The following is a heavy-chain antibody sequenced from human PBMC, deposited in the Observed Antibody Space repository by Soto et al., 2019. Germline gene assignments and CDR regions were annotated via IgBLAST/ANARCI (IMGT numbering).Heavy chain of an antibody. D-gene: IGHD2-8*01. CDR1: GYSFTIYW. J-gene: IGHJ5*02. CDR2: IDPSDSYT. CDR3: ARHRSCTNGVCYDWFDP. V-gene: IGHV5-10-1*01. Sequence: GESLKISCNGSGYSFTIYWISWVRQMPGKGLEWMGRIDPSDSYTNYSPSFQGHVTISADKSISTAYLQWSSLKASDTAMYYCARHRSCTNGVCYDWFDPWGQGTLVTVSS.